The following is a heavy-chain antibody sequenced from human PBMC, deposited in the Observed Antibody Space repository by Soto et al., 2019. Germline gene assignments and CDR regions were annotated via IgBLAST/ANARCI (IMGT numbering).Heavy chain of an antibody. CDR2: ISWSGESI. CDR3: AKDVGSSGWYDGFDS. V-gene: IGHV3-9*01. J-gene: IGHJ4*02. Sequence: EVQLVESGGGLVQPGRSLRLSCAASGFSFGDYAMQWVRQVPGKGLEWVSSISWSGESIGYADSVKGRFTISRDNGKKSVYLQMNSLRGEDTALYYCAKDVGSSGWYDGFDSWGQGTLVTVS. CDR1: GFSFGDYA. D-gene: IGHD6-19*01.